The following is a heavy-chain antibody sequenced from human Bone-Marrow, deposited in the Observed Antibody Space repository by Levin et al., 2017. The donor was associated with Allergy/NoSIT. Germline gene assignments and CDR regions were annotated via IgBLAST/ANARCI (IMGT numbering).Heavy chain of an antibody. CDR1: GYTFHTHG. CDR3: ARSSVAVTGTGSNWFDH. D-gene: IGHD6-19*01. V-gene: IGHV1-18*01. CDR2: ISAYTGDT. J-gene: IGHJ5*02. Sequence: EASVKVSCKASGYTFHTHGMTWVRQAPGQGLEWMGWISAYTGDTNYAQKFQDRITITIDTSTSTGYLDLRGLRSNDTAVYYCARSSVAVTGTGSNWFDHWGQGTLVTVTS.